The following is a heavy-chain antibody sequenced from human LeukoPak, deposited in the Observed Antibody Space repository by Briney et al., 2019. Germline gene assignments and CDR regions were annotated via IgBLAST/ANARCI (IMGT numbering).Heavy chain of an antibody. Sequence: GGSLRLSCAASGFTFSKYWMHWVRQAPGKGLVWASRIKTDGSETTYADSVKGRFTISRDNAKNTLFLQMNSLRPEDTAVYYCASDRVYYGLDVWGQGATVTVSS. J-gene: IGHJ6*02. CDR1: GFTFSKYW. CDR2: IKTDGSET. V-gene: IGHV3-74*01. CDR3: ASDRVYYGLDV.